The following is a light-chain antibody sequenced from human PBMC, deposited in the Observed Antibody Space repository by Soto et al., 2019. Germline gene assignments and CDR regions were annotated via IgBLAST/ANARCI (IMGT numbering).Light chain of an antibody. CDR2: EVT. CDR3: SSYADGNNFHVV. V-gene: IGLV2-8*01. CDR1: SSDVGGSNR. J-gene: IGLJ2*01. Sequence: QSALTQPPSASGSPGQSVTISCTGTSSDVGGSNRVSWYQQYPGKAPQLMIYEVTKRPSGVPDRFSGSKSGNTASLTVSGLQAEDEADYYCSSYADGNNFHVVFGGGTKVTVL.